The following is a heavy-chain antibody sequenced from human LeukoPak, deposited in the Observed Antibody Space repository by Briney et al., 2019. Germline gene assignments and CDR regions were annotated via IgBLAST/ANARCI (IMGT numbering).Heavy chain of an antibody. CDR3: ARVDTTGYHYYYGMDV. J-gene: IGHJ6*02. CDR2: IYTSGST. V-gene: IGHV4-4*07. Sequence: PSETLSLTCTVSGGSISSYYWSWIRQPAGKGLEWIGHIYTSGSTNYNPSLKSRVTMSVDTSKNQFSLKLSSVTAADTAVYYCARVDTTGYHYYYGMDVWGQGTTVTVSS. D-gene: IGHD2/OR15-2a*01. CDR1: GGSISSYY.